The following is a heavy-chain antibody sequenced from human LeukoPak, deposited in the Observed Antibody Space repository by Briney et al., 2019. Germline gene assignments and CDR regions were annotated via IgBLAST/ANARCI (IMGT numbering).Heavy chain of an antibody. V-gene: IGHV1-69*06. Sequence: ASVKVSCKASGGTFSSYAISWVRQAPGQGLEWMGGIIPIFGTANYAQKFQGRVTMTEDTSTDTAYMELSSLRSEDTAVYYCATGIPTYYYDSSGYPWGQGTLVTVSS. CDR2: IIPIFGTA. J-gene: IGHJ5*02. CDR3: ATGIPTYYYDSSGYP. CDR1: GGTFSSYA. D-gene: IGHD3-22*01.